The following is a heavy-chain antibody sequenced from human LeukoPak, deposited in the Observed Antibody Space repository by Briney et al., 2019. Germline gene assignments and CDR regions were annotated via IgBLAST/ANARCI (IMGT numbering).Heavy chain of an antibody. CDR2: IHYSWST. V-gene: IGHV4-39*01. Sequence: SETLSLTCTVSSGSIRSSDYYWAWIRQPPWRGLEWIGSIHYSWSTFYKPPLQSRLTISADTSRHQFYMKLRSVTAADTAVYYCARASGVLPSFEWANWFDTWGQGSLVTVSS. J-gene: IGHJ5*02. CDR3: ARASGVLPSFEWANWFDT. CDR1: SGSIRSSDYY. D-gene: IGHD3-9*01.